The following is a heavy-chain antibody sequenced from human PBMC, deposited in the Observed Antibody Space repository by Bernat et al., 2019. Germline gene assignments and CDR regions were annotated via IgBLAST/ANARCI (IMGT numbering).Heavy chain of an antibody. D-gene: IGHD2-2*01. J-gene: IGHJ5*01. CDR3: AAAPSKVPAANIWFDP. V-gene: IGHV1-18*01. Sequence: QVQLLQSGTDVKKPRASLRVSCKASGYTFINYGITWVRQAPGQGLEWMGWINPYNGNTNYAQTVQGRVTMTTDTSTSTAYMEMTSLRSDDTAVYYCAAAPSKVPAANIWFDPWGQGTLFTVSP. CDR2: INPYNGNT. CDR1: GYTFINYG.